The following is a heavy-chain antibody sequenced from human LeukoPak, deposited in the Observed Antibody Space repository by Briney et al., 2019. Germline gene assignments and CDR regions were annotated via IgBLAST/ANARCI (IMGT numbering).Heavy chain of an antibody. J-gene: IGHJ4*02. CDR3: AVTRGYSGYDFRFNY. V-gene: IGHV1-8*02. D-gene: IGHD5-12*01. Sequence: ASVKVSCKASGYTFTGYYMHWVRQAPGQGLEWMGWINPNSGNTGYAQKFQGRVTMTRNIAISTAYMELSSLRSEDTAVYYCAVTRGYSGYDFRFNYWGQGTLVTVSS. CDR2: INPNSGNT. CDR1: GYTFTGYY.